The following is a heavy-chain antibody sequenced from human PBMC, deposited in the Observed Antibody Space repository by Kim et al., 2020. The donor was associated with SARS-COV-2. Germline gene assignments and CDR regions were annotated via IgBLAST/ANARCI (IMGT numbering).Heavy chain of an antibody. CDR1: GFNFSSYG. J-gene: IGHJ4*02. D-gene: IGHD2-21*02. Sequence: GGSLRLSCAASGFNFSSYGMHWVRQAPGKGLEWVAVISYDGSNKYYADSVKGRFTISSDNSKNTLYLQMNSLRAEDTAVYYCAKERSGIVVVTATFDYWGQGTLVTVSS. V-gene: IGHV3-30*18. CDR3: AKERSGIVVVTATFDY. CDR2: ISYDGSNK.